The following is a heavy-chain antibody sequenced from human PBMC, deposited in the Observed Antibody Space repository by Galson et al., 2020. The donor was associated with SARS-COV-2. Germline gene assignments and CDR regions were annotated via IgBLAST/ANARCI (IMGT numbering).Heavy chain of an antibody. J-gene: IGHJ6*02. CDR3: AKASGRTYGYFHSDVDV. Sequence: GGSLRLSCAASGFSYSSYGMHWVRQAPGKGLEWVARILDDGSRKYYADSVKGRFTISRDNYENMLYLQMSSLRAEDTAVYYCAKASGRTYGYFHSDVDVWGQGTTVTVSS. CDR2: ILDDGSRK. CDR1: GFSYSSYG. V-gene: IGHV3-30*18. D-gene: IGHD3-10*01.